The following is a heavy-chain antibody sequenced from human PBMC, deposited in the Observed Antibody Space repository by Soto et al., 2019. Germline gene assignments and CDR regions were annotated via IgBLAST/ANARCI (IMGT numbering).Heavy chain of an antibody. J-gene: IGHJ6*02. CDR3: AIKGVFPLDYYGMDV. D-gene: IGHD2-8*01. CDR2: ISAYNGNT. V-gene: IGHV1-18*01. Sequence: QVQLVQSVAEVKKPGASVKVSCKASGYTFTSYGISWVRQAPGQGLEWMGWISAYNGNTNYAQKLQGRVTMTTDTSTSTAYMVPRSLSADDTAVYYCAIKGVFPLDYYGMDVWGQWTTVTVSS. CDR1: GYTFTSYG.